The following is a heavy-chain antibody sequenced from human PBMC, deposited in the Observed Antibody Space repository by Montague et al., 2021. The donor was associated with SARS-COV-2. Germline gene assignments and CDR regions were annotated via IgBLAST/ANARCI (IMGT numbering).Heavy chain of an antibody. CDR2: INHGGST. D-gene: IGHD2-2*03. V-gene: IGHV4-34*01. CDR1: GGSFSDYH. Sequence: SKTLSPTCAVYGGSFSDYHWSWIRQPPGGGLEWIGRINHGGSTKYNPSLKSRVTISIDTSKNQISLKLSSVTAAGTAVYYCARGTPGYWGQGTLVTVSS. J-gene: IGHJ4*02. CDR3: ARGTPGY.